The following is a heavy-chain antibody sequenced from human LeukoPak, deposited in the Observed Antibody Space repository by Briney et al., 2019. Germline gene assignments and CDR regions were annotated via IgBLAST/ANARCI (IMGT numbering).Heavy chain of an antibody. V-gene: IGHV3-7*01. CDR1: GFTFSNYW. Sequence: GGSLRLSCAASGFTFSNYWMTWVRQAPGKGLEWVAHINQDGSEEHYMDSAKARFTISRDNAKNSLSPQMNSLRAEDTAVYCCLREGGVSGYDLLDYWGQGTLVTVSS. CDR3: LREGGVSGYDLLDY. D-gene: IGHD5-12*01. CDR2: INQDGSEE. J-gene: IGHJ4*02.